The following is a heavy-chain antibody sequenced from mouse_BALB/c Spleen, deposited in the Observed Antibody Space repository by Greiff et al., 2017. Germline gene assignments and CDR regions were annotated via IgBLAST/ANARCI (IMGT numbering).Heavy chain of an antibody. D-gene: IGHD6-2*01. CDR1: GYTFTSYW. V-gene: IGHV1-69*02. J-gene: IGHJ2*01. CDR3: ARCLHYCDY. CDR2: IDPSDSYT. Sequence: QVQLQQPGAELVKPGASVKLSCKASGYTFTSYWMHWVKQRPGQGLEWIGEIDPSDSYTNYNQKFKGKATLTVDKSSSTAYMQLSSLTSEDSAVYYCARCLHYCDYWGQGTTLTVSS.